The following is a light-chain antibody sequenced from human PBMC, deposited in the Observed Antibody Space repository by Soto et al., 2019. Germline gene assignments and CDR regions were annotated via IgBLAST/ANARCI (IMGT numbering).Light chain of an antibody. CDR1: SSNVGSNF. V-gene: IGLV1-44*01. CDR2: NSD. J-gene: IGLJ2*01. Sequence: QSVLTQPPSASGTPVQRVTISCSGTSSNVGSNFVSWYHHLPGTAPKLLIYNSDQLPSGVPDRFSGSKSDTSASLAISGLQSEYEADYYCAAWDDSLNSPLFGGGTKLTVL. CDR3: AAWDDSLNSPL.